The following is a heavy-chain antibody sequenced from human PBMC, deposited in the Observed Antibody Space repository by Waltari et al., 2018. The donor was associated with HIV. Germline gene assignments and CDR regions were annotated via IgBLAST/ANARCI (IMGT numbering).Heavy chain of an antibody. CDR3: ARQTTTGLIPGPSHY. CDR1: GDSISSSSYY. CDR2: IEYSGKT. Sequence: QLQLQESGPGLVKPSETLPLTCTVSGDSISSSSYYWGWIRQPPGKGLEWIGSIEYSGKTHHYPCRRCRVPISVDPSTNQFARILRSVTAADTAVYYCARQTTTGLIPGPSHYWGLGTLVTVSS. D-gene: IGHD1-1*01. J-gene: IGHJ4*02. V-gene: IGHV4-39*01.